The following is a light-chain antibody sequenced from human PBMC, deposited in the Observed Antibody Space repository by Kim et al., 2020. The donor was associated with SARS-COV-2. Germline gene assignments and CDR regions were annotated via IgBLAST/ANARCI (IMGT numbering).Light chain of an antibody. V-gene: IGKV3-20*01. CDR3: QQYGSSPWT. CDR1: QTVSSNS. J-gene: IGKJ1*01. CDR2: GAS. Sequence: EIVLTQSPGTLSLSPGERATLSCRASQTVSSNSLAWYQQKPGQAPRLLIYGASSRATGIPDRFSGSESGTDFTLTVSRLESEDFAVYYCQQYGSSPWTFGQGTKVDI.